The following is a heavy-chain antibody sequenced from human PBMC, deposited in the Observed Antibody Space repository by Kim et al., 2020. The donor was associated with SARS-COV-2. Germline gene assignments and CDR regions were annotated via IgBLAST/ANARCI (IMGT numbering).Heavy chain of an antibody. CDR2: ISWNSGSI. Sequence: GGSLRLSCAASGFTFDDYAMHWVRQAPGKGLEWVSGISWNSGSIDYADSVKGRFTISRDNAKNSLYLQMNSLRAEDTALYYCAKVTYAEMATIIPYYFDYWGQGTPVTVSS. CDR3: AKVTYAEMATIIPYYFDY. D-gene: IGHD5-12*01. J-gene: IGHJ4*02. V-gene: IGHV3-9*01. CDR1: GFTFDDYA.